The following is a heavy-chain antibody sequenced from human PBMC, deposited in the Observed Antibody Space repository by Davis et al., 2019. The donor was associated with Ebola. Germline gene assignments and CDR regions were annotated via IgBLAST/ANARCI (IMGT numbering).Heavy chain of an antibody. J-gene: IGHJ4*02. CDR3: ARGWLRSGFDY. CDR1: GNSVSGSGTA. CDR2: TYYYTSKWYT. D-gene: IGHD5-12*01. V-gene: IGHV6-1*01. Sequence: PSETLSLTCAISGNSVSGSGTAWNWIRQSPSRGLEWLGRTYYYTSKWYTDYAVSMKSRITINPDTSKNQFSLQLSSVTPEDTAVYYCARGWLRSGFDYWGQGTLVIVSS.